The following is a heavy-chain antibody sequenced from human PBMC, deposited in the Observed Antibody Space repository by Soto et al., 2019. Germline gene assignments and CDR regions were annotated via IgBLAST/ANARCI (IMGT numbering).Heavy chain of an antibody. CDR2: MSYDGGNA. J-gene: IGHJ4*02. Sequence: HPGGSLRLSCAGSGFTFGSYAMYWVRQAPGKGLQWVAVMSYDGGNAYYTDSVKGRFIISRDNSKNTVYLQMDSLRTEDTAVYYCARDQGDFWRGPSPQTGFDYWGQGTPVTVSS. D-gene: IGHD3-3*01. CDR1: GFTFGSYA. V-gene: IGHV3-30-3*01. CDR3: ARDQGDFWRGPSPQTGFDY.